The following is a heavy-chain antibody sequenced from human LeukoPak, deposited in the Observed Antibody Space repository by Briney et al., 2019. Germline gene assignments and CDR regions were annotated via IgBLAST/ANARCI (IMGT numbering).Heavy chain of an antibody. CDR1: GFTFSSYG. Sequence: PGGSLRLSCAASGFTFSSYGMHWVRQAPGKGLEWVAVISYDGSNKYYADSVKGRFTISRDNSKNTLYIQMNSLRAEDTAVYYCARASRGDSTYYGMDVWGQGTTVTVSS. CDR2: ISYDGSNK. V-gene: IGHV3-30*03. CDR3: ARASRGDSTYYGMDV. J-gene: IGHJ6*02. D-gene: IGHD4-17*01.